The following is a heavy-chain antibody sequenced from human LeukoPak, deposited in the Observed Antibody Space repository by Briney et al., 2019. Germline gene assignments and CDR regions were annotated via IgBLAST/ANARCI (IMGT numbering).Heavy chain of an antibody. V-gene: IGHV4-34*01. CDR1: GGSFSGYY. CDR2: INHSGST. CDR3: AREVPAASYYYYYMDV. D-gene: IGHD2-2*01. J-gene: IGHJ6*03. Sequence: SETLSLTCAVYGGSFSGYYWSWIRQPPGKGLEWIGEINHSGSTNYNPSLKSRVTISVDTSKNQFSLKLSSVTAADTAVYYCAREVPAASYYYYYMDVWGKGTTVTVSS.